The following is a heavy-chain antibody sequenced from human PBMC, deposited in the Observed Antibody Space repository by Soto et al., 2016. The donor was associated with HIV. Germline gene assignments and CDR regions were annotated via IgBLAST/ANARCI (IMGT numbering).Heavy chain of an antibody. J-gene: IGHJ6*02. CDR2: ISSSSSYK. D-gene: IGHD1-1*01. V-gene: IGHV3-21*01. CDR1: GFTFSSYS. CDR3: ATGGSGNWNDAVYYGMDV. Sequence: EVQLVESGGGLVKPGGSLRLSCAASGFTFSSYSMNWVRQAPGKGLEWVSSISSSSSYKYYADSVKGRFSISRDNAKNSLSLQMNSLRAEDTAVYYCATGGSGNWNDAVYYGMDVWGQGTTVTVSS.